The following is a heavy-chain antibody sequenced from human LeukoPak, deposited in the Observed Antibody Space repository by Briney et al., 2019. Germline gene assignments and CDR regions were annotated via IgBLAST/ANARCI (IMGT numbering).Heavy chain of an antibody. V-gene: IGHV3-64D*09. D-gene: IGHD2-15*01. CDR3: VRGYSFGPYGMDV. J-gene: IGHJ6*02. CDR1: GFHFSSYA. Sequence: GGSLRLSCSASGFHFSSYAMQCVRQAPGKGLEYVSAISDSGGSTYYADSVKGRFTISRDNSKNTLYLQMSSLRAEDTAVYFCVRGYSFGPYGMDVWGQGTTVTVSS. CDR2: ISDSGGST.